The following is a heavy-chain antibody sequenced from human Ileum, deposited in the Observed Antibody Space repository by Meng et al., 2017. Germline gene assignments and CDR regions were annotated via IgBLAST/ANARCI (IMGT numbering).Heavy chain of an antibody. CDR3: ARSVNYESGGYYP. D-gene: IGHD3-22*01. CDR1: GIAVSVNY. J-gene: IGHJ5*02. V-gene: IGHV3-66*01. Sequence: EVQLVESGGGLVQPGGSLILSCAASGIAVSVNYMSWVRQAPGKGLEWVSCMYVDGRTFYADSVKDRFTISRDSSKNTLYLQMNSLTAEDTAVYYCARSVNYESGGYYPWGQGTLVTVSS. CDR2: MYVDGRT.